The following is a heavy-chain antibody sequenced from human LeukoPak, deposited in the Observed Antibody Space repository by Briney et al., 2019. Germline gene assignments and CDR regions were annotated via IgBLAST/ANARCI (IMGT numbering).Heavy chain of an antibody. Sequence: SETLSLTCTVSGDSISSNFWTWIRQPAGKGLEWIGRMYTSGSTDYKPSLKSRVTLSVDTSKNHFSLNLSSVTAADTAVYYCARESGGSRPLDQWGQGTPVTVSS. J-gene: IGHJ4*02. CDR3: ARESGGSRPLDQ. D-gene: IGHD3-16*01. CDR2: MYTSGST. CDR1: GDSISSNF. V-gene: IGHV4-4*07.